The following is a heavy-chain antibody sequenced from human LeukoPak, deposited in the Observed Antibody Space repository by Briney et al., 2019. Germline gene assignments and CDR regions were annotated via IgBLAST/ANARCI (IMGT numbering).Heavy chain of an antibody. Sequence: SETLSLTCTVSGDSITSFYWSWLRQPPGKGLEWIGYIYYSGGTKYNPSLKSRVTISVDTSKSQFSLRLSSVTAAGTATYYCARQPYNGPQSLDSWGQGTLVTVSS. CDR2: IYYSGGT. V-gene: IGHV4-59*08. CDR3: ARQPYNGPQSLDS. J-gene: IGHJ5*01. D-gene: IGHD2-8*01. CDR1: GDSITSFY.